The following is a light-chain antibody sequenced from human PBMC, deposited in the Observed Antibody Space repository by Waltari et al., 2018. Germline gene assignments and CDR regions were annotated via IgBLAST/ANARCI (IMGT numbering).Light chain of an antibody. V-gene: IGLV2-23*03. J-gene: IGLJ2*01. Sequence: QSALTQPASVSGSPEQSITISCTGTSSDVGSYNLVSWYQQHPGKAPKLMIYEGSKRPSGISSGFSGSKSGNTASLTVSGLQAEDEADYYCSSYAGSTTFVIFGGGTKLTVL. CDR3: SSYAGSTTFVI. CDR2: EGS. CDR1: SSDVGSYNL.